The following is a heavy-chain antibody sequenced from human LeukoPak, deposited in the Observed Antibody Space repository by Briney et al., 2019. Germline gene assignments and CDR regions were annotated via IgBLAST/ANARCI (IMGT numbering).Heavy chain of an antibody. V-gene: IGHV3-23*01. CDR2: ISGSGGST. Sequence: PGGSLRLSCAASGFTVSSSYMTWVRQAPGKGLEWVSAISGSGGSTYYADSVKGRFTISRDNSKNTLYLQMNSLRAEDPAVYYCAKDHDYDFWSGYYRYWGQGTLVTVSS. CDR1: GFTVSSSY. CDR3: AKDHDYDFWSGYYRY. D-gene: IGHD3-3*01. J-gene: IGHJ4*02.